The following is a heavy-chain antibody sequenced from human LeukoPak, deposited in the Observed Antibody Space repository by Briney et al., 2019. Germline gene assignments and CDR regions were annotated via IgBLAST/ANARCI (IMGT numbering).Heavy chain of an antibody. D-gene: IGHD6-6*01. CDR1: GYTFINYG. CDR2: TSGDNVNT. Sequence: ASVKVSCKASGYTFINYGTSWVRQARGQGLEWMGWTSGDNVNTYYAQKFLGRVIMTTDISTTTAYMELRSLRPDDTAVYYCVRDWEWKAARNLFDPWGQGTRVTVSS. J-gene: IGHJ5*02. V-gene: IGHV1-18*01. CDR3: VRDWEWKAARNLFDP.